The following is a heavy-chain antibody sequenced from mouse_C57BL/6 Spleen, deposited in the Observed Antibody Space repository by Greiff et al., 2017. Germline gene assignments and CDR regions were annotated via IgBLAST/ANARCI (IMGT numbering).Heavy chain of an antibody. CDR2: IYPGDGDT. J-gene: IGHJ4*01. CDR3: ARSGGIYDGYFYAMDY. Sequence: QVQLQQPGAELVKPGASVKISCKASGYAFSSYWMNWVKQRPGKGLEWIGQIYPGDGDTNYNGKFKGKATLTADKSSSTAYMQLSSLTSEDSAVYFCARSGGIYDGYFYAMDYWGQGTSVTVSS. CDR1: GYAFSSYW. V-gene: IGHV1-80*01. D-gene: IGHD2-3*01.